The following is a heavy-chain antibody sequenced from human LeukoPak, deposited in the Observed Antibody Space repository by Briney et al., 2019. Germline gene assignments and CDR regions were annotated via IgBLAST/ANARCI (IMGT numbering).Heavy chain of an antibody. CDR2: INPNSGGT. Sequence: ASVKVSCKASGGTFSSYTFSWVRQAPGQGLEWMGWINPNSGGTNYAQNFQGRVTMTRDTSISTAYMELSRLRSDDTAVYYCARDRYNWNYFDYWGQGTLVTVSS. V-gene: IGHV1-2*02. CDR3: ARDRYNWNYFDY. CDR1: GGTFSSYT. D-gene: IGHD1-20*01. J-gene: IGHJ4*02.